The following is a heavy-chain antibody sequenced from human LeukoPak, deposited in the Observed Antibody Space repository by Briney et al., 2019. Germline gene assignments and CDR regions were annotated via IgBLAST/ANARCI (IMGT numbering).Heavy chain of an antibody. CDR1: GFTFSSYG. V-gene: IGHV3-30*18. CDR3: AKAYLHSSGRNWFDP. J-gene: IGHJ5*02. CDR2: ISYDGSNK. Sequence: PGRSLRLSCAASGFTFSSYGMHWVRQAPGKGLEWVAVISYDGSNKYYADSVKGRFTISRDNSKNTLYLQMNSLRAEDTAVYYCAKAYLHSSGRNWFDPWGQGTLVTVSS. D-gene: IGHD6-19*01.